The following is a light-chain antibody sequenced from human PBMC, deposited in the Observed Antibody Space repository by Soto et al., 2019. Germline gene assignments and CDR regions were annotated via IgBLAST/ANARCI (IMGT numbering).Light chain of an antibody. Sequence: MPQSAVTLSVLQGERVTLSCIASQNISNHMSWFLQKPGQAPRLLIYDAIIRAPDVPARFSGSWSGTEFTLTISSLQSEDFAVYYCQQDGAWPLTFGGGTRLDI. CDR2: DAI. CDR3: QQDGAWPLT. V-gene: IGKV3-15*01. CDR1: QNISNH. J-gene: IGKJ4*01.